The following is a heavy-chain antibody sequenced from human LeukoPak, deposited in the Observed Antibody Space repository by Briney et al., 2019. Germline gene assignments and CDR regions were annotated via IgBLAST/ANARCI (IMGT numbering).Heavy chain of an antibody. CDR2: ISAYNGNT. J-gene: IGHJ4*02. Sequence: ASVKVSCKASGGTFSSYAISWVRQAPGQGPEWMGWISAYNGNTNYAQKLQGRVTMTTDTPTSTAYMELRSLRSDDTAVYYCARSRAPIAVAAVWGQGTLVTVSS. CDR3: ARSRAPIAVAAV. V-gene: IGHV1-18*01. CDR1: GGTFSSYA. D-gene: IGHD6-19*01.